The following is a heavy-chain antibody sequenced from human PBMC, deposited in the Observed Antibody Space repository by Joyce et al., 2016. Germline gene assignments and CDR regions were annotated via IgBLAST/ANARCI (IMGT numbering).Heavy chain of an antibody. D-gene: IGHD3-16*01. CDR2: IGSSECPI. CDR3: ARDRVQWSFGAVSNHFYMDV. Sequence: QVQLVESGGGVAKPGGSLRLSCVDSGFASFTDYYMSWIRQAPGKGLEWVAYIGSSECPIYYADSVKGLFTVARDNSKNSLFLHMYNLRVEDSAVYYCARDRVQWSFGAVSNHFYMDVWGKGTAVAVAS. J-gene: IGHJ6*03. CDR1: GFASFTDYY. V-gene: IGHV3-11*04.